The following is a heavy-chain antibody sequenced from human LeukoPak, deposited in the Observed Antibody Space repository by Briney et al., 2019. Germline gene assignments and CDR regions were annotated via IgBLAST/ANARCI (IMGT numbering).Heavy chain of an antibody. D-gene: IGHD3-10*01. Sequence: GGSLRLSCAASGFTFSSYSMNWVRQAPGKGLEWVSSISSSSSYIYYADSVKGRFTISRDNAKNSLYLQMNSLRAEDTAVYYCARTPSLVRGVNSFDYWGQGTLVTVSS. V-gene: IGHV3-21*01. CDR3: ARTPSLVRGVNSFDY. J-gene: IGHJ4*02. CDR1: GFTFSSYS. CDR2: ISSSSSYI.